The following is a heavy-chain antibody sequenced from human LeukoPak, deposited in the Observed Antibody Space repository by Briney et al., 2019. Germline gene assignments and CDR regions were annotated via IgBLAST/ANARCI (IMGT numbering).Heavy chain of an antibody. CDR3: ARDSSSPVYTYGMDV. CDR2: ISSSSSYI. CDR1: GFTFNSYA. J-gene: IGHJ6*02. D-gene: IGHD2-2*01. V-gene: IGHV3-21*01. Sequence: GGSLRLSCAASGFTFNSYAMSWVRHAPGKGLEWVSSISSSSSYIYYADSVKGRFTISRDNAKNSLYLQMNSLRAEDTAVYYCARDSSSPVYTYGMDVWGQGTTVTVSS.